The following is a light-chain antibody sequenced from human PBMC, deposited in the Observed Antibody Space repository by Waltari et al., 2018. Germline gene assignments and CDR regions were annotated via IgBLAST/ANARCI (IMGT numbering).Light chain of an antibody. Sequence: QSVLTQPPSASGTPGQTVTISCSGSRSNVGSNTVNWFQQVPGTAPKLLIYRTNQRPSWVPDRFAGSKSGPSASLSISGLQSEDEADYYCAAWDDSLNAYVFGTGTQVPIL. V-gene: IGLV1-44*01. CDR3: AAWDDSLNAYV. CDR2: RTN. J-gene: IGLJ1*01. CDR1: RSNVGSNT.